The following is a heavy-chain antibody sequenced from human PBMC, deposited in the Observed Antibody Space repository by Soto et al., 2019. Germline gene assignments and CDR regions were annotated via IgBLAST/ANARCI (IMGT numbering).Heavy chain of an antibody. J-gene: IGHJ4*02. CDR3: AKSGYDHYYFDY. Sequence: GGSLRLSCAASGFIFNSYGIHWVRQAPGKGLEWVAVISYDGSNTKYADSVKGRFAISRDNSKKMVYFQMNSLRPEDTAVYYCAKSGYDHYYFDYWGQGTLVTVSS. D-gene: IGHD5-12*01. V-gene: IGHV3-30*18. CDR2: ISYDGSNT. CDR1: GFIFNSYG.